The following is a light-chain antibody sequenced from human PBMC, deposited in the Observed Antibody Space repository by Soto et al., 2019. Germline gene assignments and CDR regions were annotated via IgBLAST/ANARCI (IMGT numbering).Light chain of an antibody. J-gene: IGKJ5*01. CDR2: DAS. V-gene: IGKV1-33*01. CDR3: QHCDSLPFT. Sequence: DIQMTQSQYSLSASVGDRVTITCQASQDITNSLNWYQQKPGKAPNLLIFDASNLETGVPSRFSGSGSGTYFTFTITSLQPEDIATYYCQHCDSLPFTFGQGTRLEIK. CDR1: QDITNS.